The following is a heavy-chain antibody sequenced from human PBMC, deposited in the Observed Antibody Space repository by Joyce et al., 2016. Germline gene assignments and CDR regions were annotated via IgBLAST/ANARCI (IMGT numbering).Heavy chain of an antibody. CDR2: ISAYNGDT. D-gene: IGHD3-10*01. Sequence: QVQLVQSGAELKKPGASLKVPCKTSGYIFSNYTISWVRQAPGQGLEWMGWISAYNGDTDFAQKCQGRVTMTTDPSTTTVYMELRSLRSDDTAVYFCARGPLEGSGNKHSYDMDVWGQGTTVTVSS. J-gene: IGHJ6*02. CDR1: GYIFSNYT. CDR3: ARGPLEGSGNKHSYDMDV. V-gene: IGHV1-18*01.